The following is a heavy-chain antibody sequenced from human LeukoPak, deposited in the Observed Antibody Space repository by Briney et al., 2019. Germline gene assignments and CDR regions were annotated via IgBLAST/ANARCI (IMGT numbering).Heavy chain of an antibody. CDR3: SRDPTYYLRYGYFDY. V-gene: IGHV1-69*01. CDR2: IIPIFGTA. CDR1: GGTFSSYA. D-gene: IGHD1-26*01. J-gene: IGHJ4*02. Sequence: SVKVSCKASGGTFSSYAISWVRQAPGQGLEWMGGIIPIFGTANYAQKFQGRVTITADESTSTAYMELSSLRSEDTAVYYCSRDPTYYLRYGYFDYWGQGALVTVSS.